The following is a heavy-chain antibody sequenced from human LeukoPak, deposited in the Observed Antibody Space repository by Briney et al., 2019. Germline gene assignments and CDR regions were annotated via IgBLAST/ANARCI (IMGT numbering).Heavy chain of an antibody. V-gene: IGHV3-21*01. J-gene: IGHJ4*02. CDR3: ARAHPTAAPFDY. CDR1: GFTFSSYS. D-gene: IGHD6-13*01. Sequence: GGSLRLSCAASGFTFSSYSMNWVRQAPGKGLEWVSSISSSSSYIYYADSVKGRFIISRDNAKNSLYLQMNSLRAEDTAVYYCARAHPTAAPFDYWGQGTLVTVSS. CDR2: ISSSSSYI.